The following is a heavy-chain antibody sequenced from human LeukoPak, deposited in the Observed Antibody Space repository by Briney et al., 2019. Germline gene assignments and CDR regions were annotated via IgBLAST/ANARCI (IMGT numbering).Heavy chain of an antibody. J-gene: IGHJ4*02. Sequence: AGSLRLSCSASGFTFTSYWMSWFRQAPGKGLEWVANIKEDGSENYYVDSVDGRFTISRDNAKNSLFLNMISLRAEDTAVYCCARRRDLDHWGQGTLVTVSS. CDR3: ARRRDLDH. CDR2: IKEDGSEN. CDR1: GFTFTSYW. V-gene: IGHV3-7*04.